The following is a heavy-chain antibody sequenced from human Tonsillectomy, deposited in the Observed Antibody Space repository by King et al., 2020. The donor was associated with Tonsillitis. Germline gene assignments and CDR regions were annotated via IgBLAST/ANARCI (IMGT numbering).Heavy chain of an antibody. Sequence: VQLVESGGGVVQPGRSLRLSCAASGFTFNSCAMNWVRQAPGKGLEWVAVVSFDGSNEYYADSVEGRFAISRDNSKNTLYLQMNSLTTEDTAVDYCAREGIGASDNAFDVWGQGTVVTVSS. CDR1: GFTFNSCA. V-gene: IGHV3-30*09. J-gene: IGHJ3*01. CDR2: VSFDGSNE. D-gene: IGHD6-13*01. CDR3: AREGIGASDNAFDV.